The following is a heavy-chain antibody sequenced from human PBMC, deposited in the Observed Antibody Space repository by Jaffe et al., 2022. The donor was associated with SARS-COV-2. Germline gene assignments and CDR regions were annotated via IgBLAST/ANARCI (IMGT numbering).Heavy chain of an antibody. D-gene: IGHD5-12*01. CDR2: IKRDGSEK. V-gene: IGHV3-7*01. CDR1: GFTFGNYW. CDR3: AKWRGLQSEFDL. J-gene: IGHJ4*02. Sequence: EVQLVESGGGLVQPGGSLRLSCAASGFTFGNYWMTWLRQAPGKGLEGVASIKRDGSEKYYVDSVKGRFTISRDNAKNSVYLQMNNLRAEDTAVYYCAKWRGLQSEFDLWGQGTLVTVSS.